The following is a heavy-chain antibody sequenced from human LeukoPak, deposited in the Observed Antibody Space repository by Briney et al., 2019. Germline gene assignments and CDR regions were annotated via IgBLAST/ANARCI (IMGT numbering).Heavy chain of an antibody. CDR1: GFTFSSYA. Sequence: TGGSLRLSCAASGFTFSSYAMSWVRQAPGKGLEWVSAISGSGGSTYYADSVKGRFTISRDNSKNTLYLQMNSLRAEDTAVYYCARPYYYDSSGYYPGAFDIWGQGTMVIVPS. J-gene: IGHJ3*02. CDR2: ISGSGGST. V-gene: IGHV3-23*01. D-gene: IGHD3-22*01. CDR3: ARPYYYDSSGYYPGAFDI.